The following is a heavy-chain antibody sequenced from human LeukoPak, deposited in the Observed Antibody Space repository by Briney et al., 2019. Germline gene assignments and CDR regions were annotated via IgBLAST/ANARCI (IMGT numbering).Heavy chain of an antibody. V-gene: IGHV1-69*05. D-gene: IGHD3-22*01. CDR3: AIVTFYYDSSGYPNWFDP. J-gene: IGHJ5*02. Sequence: SVKVSCKASGGTSNSHAISWVRQAPGQGLEWMGGIIPIFGTANYAQKFQGRVTITTDESTSTAYMELSSLRSEDTAVYYCAIVTFYYDSSGYPNWFDPWGQGTLVTVSS. CDR1: GGTSNSHA. CDR2: IIPIFGTA.